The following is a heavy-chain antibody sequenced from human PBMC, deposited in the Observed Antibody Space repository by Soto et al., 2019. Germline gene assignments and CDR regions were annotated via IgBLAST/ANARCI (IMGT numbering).Heavy chain of an antibody. CDR3: ATRIGNIGWYWLDS. CDR2: IVLGNGNT. CDR1: GFTFTSSA. V-gene: IGHV1-58*01. Sequence: MHLVQSWPEVKKPGTSVKVSCKASGFTFTSSAVQWVRQARGQRLEWIGWIVLGNGNTNYAQKFQERVTITRDMSTSTAYMELSSLRSEDTAVYYCATRIGNIGWYWLDSWGQGTLVTVSS. J-gene: IGHJ4*02. D-gene: IGHD6-19*01.